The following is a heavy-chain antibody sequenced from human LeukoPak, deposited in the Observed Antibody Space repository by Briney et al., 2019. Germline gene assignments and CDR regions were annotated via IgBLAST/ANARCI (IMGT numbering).Heavy chain of an antibody. CDR3: ASHPQYSSGWYNYYYYYMDV. D-gene: IGHD6-19*01. J-gene: IGHJ6*03. V-gene: IGHV3-7*01. CDR1: GFTFTTYW. CDR2: IKQDGSEK. Sequence: GESLRLSCAASGFTFTTYWMSWVRKAPGKGLEWVANIKQDGSEKYYVDSVKGRFTISRDNAKNSLYLQMNSLRAEDTAVYYCASHPQYSSGWYNYYYYYMDVWGKGTTVTVSS.